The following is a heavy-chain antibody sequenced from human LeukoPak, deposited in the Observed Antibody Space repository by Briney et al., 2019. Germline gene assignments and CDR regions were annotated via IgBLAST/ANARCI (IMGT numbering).Heavy chain of an antibody. Sequence: GGSLRLSCAASGFNFSSYAMHWVRQAPGKGLDWVAVISDGGDDKFYTDSVKGRFSISRDNAKNSLYLQMNSLRAEDTAVYYCARAYPLPGDSSPFDYWGQGTLVTVSS. V-gene: IGHV3-30*07. J-gene: IGHJ4*02. D-gene: IGHD2-21*02. CDR1: GFNFSSYA. CDR2: ISDGGDDK. CDR3: ARAYPLPGDSSPFDY.